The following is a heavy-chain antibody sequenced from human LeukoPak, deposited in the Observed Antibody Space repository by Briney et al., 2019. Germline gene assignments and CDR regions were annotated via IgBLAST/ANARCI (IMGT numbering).Heavy chain of an antibody. Sequence: GGSLRLSCAASGFTFSSHSMNWVRQAPGKGLEWGSYISSSRSTKYYADSVQGRFTISRDNAKNSLYLQMNGLRAEDRAVYYCARGGYYYEEWGQGTVVSVSS. CDR3: ARGGYYYEE. D-gene: IGHD3-22*01. V-gene: IGHV3-48*01. CDR2: ISSSRSTK. CDR1: GFTFSSHS. J-gene: IGHJ4*02.